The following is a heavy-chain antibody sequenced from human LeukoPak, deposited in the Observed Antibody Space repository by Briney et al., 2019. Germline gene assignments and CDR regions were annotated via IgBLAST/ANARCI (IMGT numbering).Heavy chain of an antibody. J-gene: IGHJ4*02. Sequence: NPSETLSLTCTVSGGSISSYYWSWIRQPPGKGLEWIGYIYYGGSTNYNPSLKSRVTISVDTSKNQFSLKLSSVTAADTAVYYCATLPDYISPWFDYWGQGTLVTVSS. CDR2: IYYGGST. CDR3: ATLPDYISPWFDY. CDR1: GGSISSYY. D-gene: IGHD4-11*01. V-gene: IGHV4-59*01.